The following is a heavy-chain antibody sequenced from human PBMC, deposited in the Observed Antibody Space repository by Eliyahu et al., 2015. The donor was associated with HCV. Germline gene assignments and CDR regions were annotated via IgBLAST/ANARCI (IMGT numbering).Heavy chain of an antibody. CDR2: IKSKTDGGTT. CDR3: TTEGNDYGGNPYIDY. CDR1: GFTFSNAW. V-gene: IGHV3-15*07. D-gene: IGHD4-23*01. J-gene: IGHJ4*02. Sequence: EVQLVESGGGLVKPGGSLRLSCAASGFTFSNAWMNWVRQAPGKGLEWVGRIKSKTDGGTTDYAAPVKGRFTISRDDSKNTLYLQMNSLKTEDTAVYYCTTEGNDYGGNPYIDYWGQGTLVTVSS.